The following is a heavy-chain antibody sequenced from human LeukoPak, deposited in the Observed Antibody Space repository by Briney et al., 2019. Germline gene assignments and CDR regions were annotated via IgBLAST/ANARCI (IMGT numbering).Heavy chain of an antibody. Sequence: GASLKISCKGSGYIFTNSRISWVRPMPGKGLEWIGTTVPSDSNTNYSPSFQGHVTISADKSITTAWLQWSCLEASDTAMYYCARRVRFGSRWDFDYWGQGTLVTVSS. V-gene: IGHV5-10-1*01. D-gene: IGHD6-13*01. J-gene: IGHJ4*02. CDR1: GYIFTNSR. CDR2: TVPSDSNT. CDR3: ARRVRFGSRWDFDY.